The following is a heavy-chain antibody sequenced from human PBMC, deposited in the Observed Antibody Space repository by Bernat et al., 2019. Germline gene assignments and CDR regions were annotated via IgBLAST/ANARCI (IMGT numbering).Heavy chain of an antibody. D-gene: IGHD3-22*01. Sequence: QLQLQESGPGLVKPSETLSLTCTVSGGSISSSSYYWGWIRQPPGKGLEWIGSIYYSGSTYYNPSLKSRVTISVDTSKNQFSLKLSSVTAADTAVYYCARQARDYYDSSGYQGQSWGQGTLVTVSS. CDR3: ARQARDYYDSSGYQGQS. CDR1: GGSISSSSYY. CDR2: IYYSGST. J-gene: IGHJ4*02. V-gene: IGHV4-39*01.